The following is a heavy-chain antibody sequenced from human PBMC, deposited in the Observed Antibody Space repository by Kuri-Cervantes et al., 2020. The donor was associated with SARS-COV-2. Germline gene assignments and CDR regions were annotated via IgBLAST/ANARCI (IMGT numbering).Heavy chain of an antibody. CDR3: ARVPQYGYYYYGMDV. V-gene: IGHV4-38-2*01. Sequence: GSLRLSCAVSGYSISSGYYWGWIRQPPGKGLEWIGSIYHSGSTYYNPSLKSRVTISVDKSENQFSLKLSSVTAADTAVYYCARVPQYGYYYYGMDVWGQGTTVTVSS. J-gene: IGHJ6*02. CDR2: IYHSGST. CDR1: GYSISSGYY. D-gene: IGHD2-2*01.